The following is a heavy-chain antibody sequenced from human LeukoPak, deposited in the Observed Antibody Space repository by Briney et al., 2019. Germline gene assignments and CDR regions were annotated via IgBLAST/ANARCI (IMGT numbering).Heavy chain of an antibody. CDR2: ITGNGANT. Sequence: GGSLRLSCAASGFTFSSYAMSWVRQAPGKGLEWVSAITGNGANTFYADSVKGRFTISRDNSKNTMYLQMNSLRAEDTALYYCAKDRSGSYPNWFDPWGQGTLVTVSS. D-gene: IGHD3-10*01. CDR1: GFTFSSYA. V-gene: IGHV3-23*01. J-gene: IGHJ5*02. CDR3: AKDRSGSYPNWFDP.